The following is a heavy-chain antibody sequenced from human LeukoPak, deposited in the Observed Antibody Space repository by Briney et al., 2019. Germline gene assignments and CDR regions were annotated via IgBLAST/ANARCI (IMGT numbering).Heavy chain of an antibody. D-gene: IGHD3-3*01. Sequence: PSETLSLTCTVSGGSISSSSYYWGWIRQPPGTGLEWIGSIYYSGSTYYNPSLKSRVTISVDTSKNQFSLKLSSVTAADTAVYYCARQGSMQSGDDAFDIWGQGTMVTVSS. CDR3: ARQGSMQSGDDAFDI. CDR1: GGSISSSSYY. V-gene: IGHV4-39*01. CDR2: IYYSGST. J-gene: IGHJ3*02.